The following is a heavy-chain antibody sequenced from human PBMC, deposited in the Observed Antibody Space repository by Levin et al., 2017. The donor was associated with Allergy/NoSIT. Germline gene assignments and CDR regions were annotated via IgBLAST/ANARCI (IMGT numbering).Heavy chain of an antibody. CDR1: GYTFTSYD. CDR2: MNPNSGNT. J-gene: IGHJ4*02. Sequence: GGSLRLSCKASGYTFTSYDINWVRQATGQGLEWMGWMNPNSGNTGYAQKFQGRVTMTRNTSISTAYMELSSLRSEDTAVYYCARGFREYSGYDFGYWGQGTLVTVSS. CDR3: ARGFREYSGYDFGY. V-gene: IGHV1-8*01. D-gene: IGHD5-12*01.